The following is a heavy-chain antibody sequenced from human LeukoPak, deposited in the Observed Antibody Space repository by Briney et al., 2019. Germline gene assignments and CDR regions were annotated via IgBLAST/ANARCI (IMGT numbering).Heavy chain of an antibody. D-gene: IGHD3-22*01. V-gene: IGHV3-23*01. CDR2: ISGSGGST. CDR3: ATGDSSGYFNIY. Sequence: SLRLSCAASGFTFSSYAMSWVRQAPGKGLEWVSAISGSGGSTYYADSVKGRFTISRDNSKNTLYLQMNSLRAEDTAVYYCATGDSSGYFNIYWGQGTLVTVSS. CDR1: GFTFSSYA. J-gene: IGHJ4*02.